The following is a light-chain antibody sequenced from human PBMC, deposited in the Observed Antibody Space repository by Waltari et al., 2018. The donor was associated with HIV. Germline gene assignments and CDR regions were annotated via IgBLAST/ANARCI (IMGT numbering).Light chain of an antibody. CDR1: SSHIRSNY. V-gene: IGLV1-47*01. J-gene: IGLJ3*02. Sequence: SVLTQPPSASRTPGQRVTISCSGSSSHIRSNYVYCSQDFPGATHKLLIYWNSQRPSGVPDRFSGSKSGTSASLAISGLRPEDETDYYCASWDDSLSGWVFGGGTKVTVL. CDR2: WNS. CDR3: ASWDDSLSGWV.